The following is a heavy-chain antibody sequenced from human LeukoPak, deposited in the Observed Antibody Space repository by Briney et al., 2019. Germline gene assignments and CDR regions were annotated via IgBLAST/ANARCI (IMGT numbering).Heavy chain of an antibody. CDR1: GGTFSSYA. V-gene: IGHV1-69*05. D-gene: IGHD3-22*01. CDR3: ARGRSLHDPYDIIDY. CDR2: IIPIFGTA. Sequence: SVKVSCKASGGTFSSYAISWVRQAPGQGLEWMGGIIPIFGTANYAQKLQGRVTMTTDTSTSTAYMELRSLRSDDTAVYYCARGRSLHDPYDIIDYWGQGTLVTVSS. J-gene: IGHJ4*02.